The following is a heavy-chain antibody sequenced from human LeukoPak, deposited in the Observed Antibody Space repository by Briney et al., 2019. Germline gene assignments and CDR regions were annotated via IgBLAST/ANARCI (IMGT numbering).Heavy chain of an antibody. CDR1: GGSISSSSYY. J-gene: IGHJ3*02. Sequence: SETLSLTCTVSGGSISSSSYYWGWIRQPPGQGLEWIGSIYYSGSTYHNPSLKSRVTISVATSKNHFSLKLSSVTGADTAVYYCASGYCGGDCSGRGAAFDIWGQGTMVTVSS. V-gene: IGHV4-39*02. CDR3: ASGYCGGDCSGRGAAFDI. CDR2: IYYSGST. D-gene: IGHD2-21*02.